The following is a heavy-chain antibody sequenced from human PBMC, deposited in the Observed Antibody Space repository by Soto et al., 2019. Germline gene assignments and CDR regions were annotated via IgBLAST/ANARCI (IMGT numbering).Heavy chain of an antibody. D-gene: IGHD5-18*01. CDR3: ARRIQLWSDYFDY. CDR1: GGSISSSSYY. V-gene: IGHV4-39*01. CDR2: IYYSGGA. J-gene: IGHJ4*02. Sequence: QLQLQESGPGLVKPSETLSLTCTVSGGSISSSSYYWGWIRQPPGKGLEWIGSIYYSGGAYYNPSLKSRVTVSVDTSKNQFSLKLSSVTAADTAVYYCARRIQLWSDYFDYWGQGTLVTVSS.